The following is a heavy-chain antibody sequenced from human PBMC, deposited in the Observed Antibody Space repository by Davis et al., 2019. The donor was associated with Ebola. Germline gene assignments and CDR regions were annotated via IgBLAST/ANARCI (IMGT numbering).Heavy chain of an antibody. D-gene: IGHD7-27*01. Sequence: SETLSLTCAVYGGSFSGYYWSWIRQPPGKGLEWIGEINHSGSTNYNPSLKSRVTISVDTSKNQFSLKLISVTAADTAVYYCASVRNWVYVWFDPWGQGTLVTVSS. V-gene: IGHV4-34*01. CDR1: GGSFSGYY. CDR2: INHSGST. CDR3: ASVRNWVYVWFDP. J-gene: IGHJ5*02.